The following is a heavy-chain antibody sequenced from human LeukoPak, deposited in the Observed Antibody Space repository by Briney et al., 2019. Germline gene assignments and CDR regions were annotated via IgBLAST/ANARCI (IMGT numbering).Heavy chain of an antibody. J-gene: IGHJ4*02. CDR2: IIPIFGTA. Sequence: SVKVSCKASGGTFSSYAISWVRQAPGQGLEWMGGIIPIFGTANYAQKFQGRVTITADESTSTAYMELSSLKASDSAMYYCARCGTIGTGGDYWGQGTLVTVSS. CDR1: GGTFSSYA. CDR3: ARCGTIGTGGDY. V-gene: IGHV1-69*01. D-gene: IGHD1-1*01.